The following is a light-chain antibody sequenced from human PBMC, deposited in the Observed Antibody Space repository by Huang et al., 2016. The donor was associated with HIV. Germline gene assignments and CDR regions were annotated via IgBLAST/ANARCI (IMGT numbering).Light chain of an antibody. CDR2: GAS. CDR1: NSVSSN. CDR3: QQYNNWPPLT. V-gene: IGKV3-15*01. J-gene: IGKJ4*01. Sequence: EIVMTQSPATLSVSPGARATLSCMASNSVSSNLAWYQLTPGQAPRLLIYGASTRATGMPARFSGSGSGTECTLTISSLQSEDFAVYYCQQYNNWPPLTFGGGTKVEIK.